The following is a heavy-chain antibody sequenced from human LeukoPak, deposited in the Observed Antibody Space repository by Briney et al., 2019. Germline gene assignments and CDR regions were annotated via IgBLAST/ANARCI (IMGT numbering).Heavy chain of an antibody. CDR3: ATRDFDF. J-gene: IGHJ4*02. CDR2: ISYDGNNT. Sequence: GGSLRLSCVASGFNFRHYGIHWVRQAPRTGPQWVAVISYDGNNTFYADSVKGRFTVFRDNSKDTVFLQMNNLRQEDTASYYCATRDFDFWGQGTMVTVSS. CDR1: GFNFRHYG. V-gene: IGHV3-30*03.